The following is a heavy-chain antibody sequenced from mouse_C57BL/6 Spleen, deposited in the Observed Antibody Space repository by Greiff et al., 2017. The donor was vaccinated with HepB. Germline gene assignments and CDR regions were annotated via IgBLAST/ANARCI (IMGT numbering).Heavy chain of an antibody. D-gene: IGHD1-1*01. CDR1: GYTFTSYW. Sequence: QVQLQQSGAELVKPGASVKLSCKASGYTFTSYWMQWVKQRPGQGLEWIGEIDPSDSYTNYNQKFKGKATLTVDTSSSTAYMQLSSLTSEDSAVYYCARRFITTVVGYYFDYWGQGTTLTVSS. J-gene: IGHJ2*01. CDR3: ARRFITTVVGYYFDY. V-gene: IGHV1-50*01. CDR2: IDPSDSYT.